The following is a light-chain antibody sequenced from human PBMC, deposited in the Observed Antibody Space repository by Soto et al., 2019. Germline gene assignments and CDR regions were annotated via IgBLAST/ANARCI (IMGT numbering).Light chain of an antibody. CDR2: DNN. Sequence: QAVVTQSPSVSAAPGQKVTISCSGSSSNIGNNYVSWYQQLPGTAPKLLIYDNNKRPSGVPDRFSGSKSGTSASLAISGLQSEDEADYYCAAWDDSLNAPVFGTGTKLTVL. J-gene: IGLJ1*01. CDR3: AAWDDSLNAPV. V-gene: IGLV1-51*01. CDR1: SSNIGNNY.